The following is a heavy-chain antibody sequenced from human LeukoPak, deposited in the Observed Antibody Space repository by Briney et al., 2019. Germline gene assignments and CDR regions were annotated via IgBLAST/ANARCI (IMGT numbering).Heavy chain of an antibody. CDR1: SGSVSNRDYY. V-gene: IGHV4-61*08. CDR3: ARSRNYYGSGDY. CDR2: IYYTVSA. D-gene: IGHD3-10*01. J-gene: IGHJ4*02. Sequence: PSETLSLTCTVSSGSVSNRDYYWSWLRQPPGKALEWIGYIYYTVSAYYNPSLGGRVTLSVDTSKNQFSVKLSSVTAADTAVYYCARSRNYYGSGDYWGQGTLVTVSS.